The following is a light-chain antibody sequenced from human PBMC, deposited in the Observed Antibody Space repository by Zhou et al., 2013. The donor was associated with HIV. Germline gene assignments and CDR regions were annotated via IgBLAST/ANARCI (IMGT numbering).Light chain of an antibody. Sequence: DIQMTQSPSTLSASVGDRVTITCRANQTISTWLAWYQQKPGKAPKLLIYKASNLEFGVPSRFSGSGSGTEFTLTISSLQPDDFATYYCQQYYSLCTFGQGTKVDIK. CDR1: QTISTW. J-gene: IGKJ1*01. V-gene: IGKV1-5*03. CDR3: QQYYSLCT. CDR2: KAS.